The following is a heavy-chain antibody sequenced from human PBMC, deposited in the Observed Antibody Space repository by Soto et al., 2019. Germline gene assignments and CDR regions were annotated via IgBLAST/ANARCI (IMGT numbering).Heavy chain of an antibody. V-gene: IGHV3-66*01. CDR3: ARDQVVPAATYLYYYYYGMDV. CDR1: GFTVSSNY. Sequence: EVQLLESGGGLVQPGGSLRLSCAASGFTVSSNYMSWVRQAPGKGLEWVSVIYSGGSTYYADSVKGRFTISRDNSKNTLYLQMNSLRAEDTAVYYCARDQVVPAATYLYYYYYGMDVWGQGTTVTVSS. CDR2: IYSGGST. J-gene: IGHJ6*02. D-gene: IGHD2-2*01.